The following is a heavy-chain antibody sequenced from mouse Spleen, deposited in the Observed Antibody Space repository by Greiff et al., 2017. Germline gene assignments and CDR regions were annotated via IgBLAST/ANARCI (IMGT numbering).Heavy chain of an antibody. CDR3: ARNYRYDEGFAY. V-gene: IGHV1-22*01. D-gene: IGHD2-14*01. J-gene: IGHJ3*01. CDR1: GYTFTDYN. Sequence: EVKLMESGPELVKPGASVKMSCKASGYTFTDYNMHWVKQSHGKSLEWIGYINPNNGGTSYNQKFKGKATLTVDKSSSTAYMQLSSLTSEDSAVYYCARNYRYDEGFAYWGQGTLVTVSA. CDR2: INPNNGGT.